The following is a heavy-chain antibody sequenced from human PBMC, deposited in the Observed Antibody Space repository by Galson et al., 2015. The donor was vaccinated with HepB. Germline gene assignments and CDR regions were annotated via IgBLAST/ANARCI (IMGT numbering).Heavy chain of an antibody. D-gene: IGHD4-23*01. CDR2: ISGYNGNT. Sequence: SVKVSCKASGYTFTDYGINWVRQAPGQGLEWMGWISGYNGNTKFAQKFLGRVTMTTDTSTNTVYMELWSLASDDTAVYFCARDTSYSDNSLSFWGQGTLVTVSS. CDR3: ARDTSYSDNSLSF. J-gene: IGHJ1*01. CDR1: GYTFTDYG. V-gene: IGHV1-18*01.